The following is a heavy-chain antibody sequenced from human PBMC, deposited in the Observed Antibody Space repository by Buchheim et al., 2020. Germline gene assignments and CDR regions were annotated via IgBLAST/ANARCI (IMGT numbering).Heavy chain of an antibody. J-gene: IGHJ6*02. CDR2: IKQDGSEK. V-gene: IGHV3-7*01. Sequence: EVQLVESGGGLVQPGGSLRLSCAASGFTFSSYWMSWVRQAPGKGLEWVANIKQDGSEKYYVDSVKGRFTISRDNAKNSLYLQMNSLRAEDTAVYYCARDDVLRFLEWSKDYYYGMDVWGQGTT. CDR3: ARDDVLRFLEWSKDYYYGMDV. D-gene: IGHD3-3*01. CDR1: GFTFSSYW.